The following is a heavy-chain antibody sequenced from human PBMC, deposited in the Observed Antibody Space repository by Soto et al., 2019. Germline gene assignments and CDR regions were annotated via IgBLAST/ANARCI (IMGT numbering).Heavy chain of an antibody. J-gene: IGHJ6*02. CDR3: AYYDFWSGYSSDYYYYYGMDV. D-gene: IGHD3-3*01. Sequence: GGSLRLSCAVSGFTLSSYGIHWVRQAPGKGLEWVAFMSYDGNKKSYADSVKGRFTISRDNSKNTLYLQMDSLRAEDTAMYYCAYYDFWSGYSSDYYYYYGMDVWGQGTTVTVSS. V-gene: IGHV3-30*03. CDR2: MSYDGNKK. CDR1: GFTLSSYG.